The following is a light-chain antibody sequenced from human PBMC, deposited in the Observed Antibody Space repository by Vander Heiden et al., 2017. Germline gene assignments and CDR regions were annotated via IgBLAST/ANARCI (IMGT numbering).Light chain of an antibody. CDR3: QQFNSDPVT. Sequence: DIQVTQSPSTLSAAVGERVTITCRASQSISNYLAWYQQKPGKAPRLLIYKASSLESGVPLRFSGSGSGTEFTLTISSLQPDDFATYYCQQFNSDPVTFGQGTKVEIK. V-gene: IGKV1-5*03. CDR2: KAS. J-gene: IGKJ1*01. CDR1: QSISNY.